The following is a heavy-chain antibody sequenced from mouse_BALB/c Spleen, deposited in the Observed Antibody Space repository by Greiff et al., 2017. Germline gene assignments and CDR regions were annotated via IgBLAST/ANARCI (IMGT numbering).Heavy chain of an antibody. J-gene: IGHJ2*01. CDR3: ARKDSLLRLFDY. D-gene: IGHD1-2*01. V-gene: IGHV5-12-1*01. Sequence: EVKLVESGGGLVKPGGSLKLSCAASGFAFSSYDMSWVRQTPEKRLEWVAYISSGGGSTYYPDTVKGRFTISRDNAKNTLYLQMSSLKSEDTAMYYCARKDSLLRLFDYWGQGTTLTVSS. CDR2: ISSGGGST. CDR1: GFAFSSYD.